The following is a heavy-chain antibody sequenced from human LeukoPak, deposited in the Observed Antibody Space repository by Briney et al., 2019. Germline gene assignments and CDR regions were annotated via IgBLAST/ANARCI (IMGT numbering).Heavy chain of an antibody. Sequence: GASVKVSCKASGGTFSSYAISWVRQAPGQGLEWMGGIIPIFGTANYAQKFQGRVTITADESTSTAYMELSSLRSEDTAVYYCARGNGATKDNYCSGGSCYWTLWGQGTLVTVSS. V-gene: IGHV1-69*13. D-gene: IGHD2-15*01. CDR3: ARGNGATKDNYCSGGSCYWTL. CDR1: GGTFSSYA. CDR2: IIPIFGTA. J-gene: IGHJ4*02.